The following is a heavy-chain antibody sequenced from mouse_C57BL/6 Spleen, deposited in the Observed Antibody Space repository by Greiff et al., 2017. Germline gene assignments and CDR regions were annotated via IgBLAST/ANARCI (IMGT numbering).Heavy chain of an antibody. Sequence: EVMLVESGPELVKPGASVKIPCKASGYTFTDYNMDWVKQSHGKSLEWIGDINPNNGGTNYNQKFKGKATLTVDQSSSTAYMELRSLTSEDTAVYDCARITTVVGYYAMDYWGQGASVTVSS. CDR2: INPNNGGT. J-gene: IGHJ4*01. D-gene: IGHD1-1*01. CDR3: ARITTVVGYYAMDY. V-gene: IGHV1-18*01. CDR1: GYTFTDYN.